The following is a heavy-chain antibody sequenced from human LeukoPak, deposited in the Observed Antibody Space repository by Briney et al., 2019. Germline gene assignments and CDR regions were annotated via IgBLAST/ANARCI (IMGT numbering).Heavy chain of an antibody. D-gene: IGHD3-22*01. CDR1: GFSLSTSGMC. CDR3: ARVPNYYDSSGFPDY. V-gene: IGHV2-70*01. J-gene: IGHJ4*02. CDR2: IDWDDDK. Sequence: GSGPTLVNPTQTLTLTCTFSGFSLSTSGMCVSWIRQPPGKALEWLALIDWDDDKYYSTSLKTRLTISKDTSKNQVVLTMTNMDPVDTATYYCARVPNYYDSSGFPDYWGQGTLVTVSS.